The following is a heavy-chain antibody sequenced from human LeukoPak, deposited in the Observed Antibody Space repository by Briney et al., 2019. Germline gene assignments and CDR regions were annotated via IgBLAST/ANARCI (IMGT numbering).Heavy chain of an antibody. CDR3: ARDRPNYYGSDGHYYRRDGDY. V-gene: IGHV3-23*01. Sequence: GGSLRLPCAASGFTFSIYAMSWVREARGKGLQWVSYLTSRGESTWYVDSVKGRFTITRDNSENTLYLQIHSLRAEDTAVYYCARDRPNYYGSDGHYYRRDGDYWGRGTLVSVSS. D-gene: IGHD3-22*01. CDR2: LTSRGEST. J-gene: IGHJ4*02. CDR1: GFTFSIYA.